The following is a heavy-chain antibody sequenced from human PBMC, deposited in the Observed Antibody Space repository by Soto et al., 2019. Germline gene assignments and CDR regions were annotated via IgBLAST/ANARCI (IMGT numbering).Heavy chain of an antibody. J-gene: IGHJ4*02. D-gene: IGHD4-17*01. CDR2: IKHSGST. CDR1: GGSFSGYY. CDR3: ARGLDYGYYVPHIDY. Sequence: QVQLQQWGAGLLKPSETLSLTCAVYGGSFSGYYWSGIRQPPGKGLEWIGEIKHSGSTNYNPSLKSRVTISVDTSKNQFSLKLSSVTAADTAVYYCARGLDYGYYVPHIDYWGQGTLVTVSS. V-gene: IGHV4-34*01.